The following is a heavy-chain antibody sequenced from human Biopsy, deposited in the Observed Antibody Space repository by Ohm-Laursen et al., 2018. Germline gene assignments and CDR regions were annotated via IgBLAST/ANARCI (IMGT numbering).Heavy chain of an antibody. CDR1: GFSLRNYT. CDR2: ISRSTSHI. V-gene: IGHV3-21*06. Sequence: SLRLSCAASGFSLRNYTINWVRQAPGKGLEWVSSISRSTSHILYAETLKGRFTSSRDNAKNSAYLQMNSLRAEDTGVYYCARGRSHLLPDHDWFDPWGQGTLVTVSS. CDR3: ARGRSHLLPDHDWFDP. J-gene: IGHJ5*02. D-gene: IGHD1-14*01.